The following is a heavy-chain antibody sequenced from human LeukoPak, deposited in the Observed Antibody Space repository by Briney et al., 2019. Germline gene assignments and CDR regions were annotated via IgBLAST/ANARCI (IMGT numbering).Heavy chain of an antibody. CDR1: GFTFGDYA. Sequence: GGSLRLSCTASGFTFGDYAMSWVRQAPGKGLEWVGFIRSNTYGGTPEYAASVKGRFTISRDDPKSVAYLQMNNLKTEDTGVYYCAKVSGDRSPDDYYMDVWGKGTTVTVSS. CDR3: AKVSGDRSPDDYYMDV. V-gene: IGHV3-49*04. D-gene: IGHD2-21*02. CDR2: IRSNTYGGTP. J-gene: IGHJ6*03.